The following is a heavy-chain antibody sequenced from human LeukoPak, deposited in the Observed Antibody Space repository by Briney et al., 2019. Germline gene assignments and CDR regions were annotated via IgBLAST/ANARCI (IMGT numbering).Heavy chain of an antibody. CDR3: ARVKRGYSYILEY. J-gene: IGHJ4*02. CDR1: GFTVSDAY. V-gene: IGHV3-53*01. CDR2: IHGGGDT. D-gene: IGHD5-18*01. Sequence: GGSLRLSCAASGFTVSDAYMTWVRHTPGKGLEWVSVIHGGGDTGYADSVKGRFIISRDNSKNTLYLQMNSLKVEDTAVYYCARVKRGYSYILEYWGQGTLVTVSS.